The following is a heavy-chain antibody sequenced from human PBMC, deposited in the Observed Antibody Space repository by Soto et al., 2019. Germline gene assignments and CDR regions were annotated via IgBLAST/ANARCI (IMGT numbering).Heavy chain of an antibody. D-gene: IGHD1-7*01. CDR3: ASGGKTGTMLSYWSEP. CDR2: IYYSGST. V-gene: IGHV4-59*01. CDR1: GGSISSYY. Sequence: SETLSLTCTVSGGSISSYYWSWIRQPPGKGLEWIGYIYYSGSTNYNPSLKSRVTISVDTSKNQFSLKLSSVTAADTAVYYCASGGKTGTMLSYWSEPRGQGTLVILSS. J-gene: IGHJ5*02.